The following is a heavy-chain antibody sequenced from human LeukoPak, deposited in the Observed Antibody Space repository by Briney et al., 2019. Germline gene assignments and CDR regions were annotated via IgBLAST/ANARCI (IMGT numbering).Heavy chain of an antibody. CDR1: GFTFSSYA. V-gene: IGHV3-30-3*01. Sequence: GGSLRLSCAASGFTFSSYAMHWVRKAPGKGLEWVAVISYDGSNKYYADSVKGRFTISRDNSKNTLYLQMNSLRAEDTAVYYCAKVGPLITIFGVAHIWGQGTMVTVSS. CDR2: ISYDGSNK. J-gene: IGHJ3*02. D-gene: IGHD3-3*01. CDR3: AKVGPLITIFGVAHI.